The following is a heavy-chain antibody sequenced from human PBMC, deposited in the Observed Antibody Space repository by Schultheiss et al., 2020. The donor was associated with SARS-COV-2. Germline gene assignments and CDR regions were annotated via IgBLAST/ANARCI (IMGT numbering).Heavy chain of an antibody. J-gene: IGHJ4*02. CDR3: APSSQLDSFDY. Sequence: GGSLRLSCAASGFTFSSYWMHWVRQAPGKGLVWVSRINSDGSSTSYADSVKGRFTISRDNSKNTLYLQMNSLRAEDTAVYYCAPSSQLDSFDYWGQGTLVTVSS. V-gene: IGHV3-74*01. CDR1: GFTFSSYW. CDR2: INSDGSST. D-gene: IGHD6-6*01.